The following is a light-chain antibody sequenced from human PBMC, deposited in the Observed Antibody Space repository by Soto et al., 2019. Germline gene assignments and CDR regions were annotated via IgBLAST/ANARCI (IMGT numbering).Light chain of an antibody. V-gene: IGKV3-11*01. CDR3: QQSYSTPRT. CDR2: DAS. CDR1: QSVSSY. J-gene: IGKJ4*01. Sequence: EIVLTQSPGTLSLSPRDRATLSCRASQSVSSYLAWYQQKPGQAPRLLIYDASNRATGIPARFSGSGSGTDFTLTISTLQPEDFATYYCQQSYSTPRTFGGGTKVDIK.